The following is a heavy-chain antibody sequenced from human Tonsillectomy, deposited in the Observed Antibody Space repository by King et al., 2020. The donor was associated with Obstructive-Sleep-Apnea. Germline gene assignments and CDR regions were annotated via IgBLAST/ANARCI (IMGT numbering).Heavy chain of an antibody. CDR3: LAYDLVQGGFDY. V-gene: IGHV3-30*03. D-gene: IGHD2-8*02. CDR1: GFTFSNYA. J-gene: IGHJ4*02. Sequence: VQLVESGGGAVQPGRSLRLSCAASGFTFSNYALHWVRQAPGKGLEWVASISYDGSNKYLADSVKGRFTISRDNSKNTVHLQMNSLRAEDTAVFYCLAYDLVQGGFDYWGQGTLVTVTA. CDR2: ISYDGSNK.